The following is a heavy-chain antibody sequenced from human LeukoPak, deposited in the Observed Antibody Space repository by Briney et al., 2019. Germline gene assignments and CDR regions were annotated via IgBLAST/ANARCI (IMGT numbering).Heavy chain of an antibody. J-gene: IGHJ6*02. D-gene: IGHD3-3*01. V-gene: IGHV3-21*01. CDR2: ISSSSSYI. CDR3: AREAYYDFWSGYYGYGMDV. Sequence: GGSLRLSCAASGFTFSSYSMNWVRQAPGKGLEWVSSISSSSSYIYYADSVKGRFTISRDNAKNSLYLQMNSLRAEDTAVYYCAREAYYDFWSGYYGYGMDVWGQGTTVTASS. CDR1: GFTFSSYS.